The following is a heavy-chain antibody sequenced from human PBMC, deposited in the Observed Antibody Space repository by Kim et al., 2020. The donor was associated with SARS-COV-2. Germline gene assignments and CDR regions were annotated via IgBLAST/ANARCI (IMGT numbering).Heavy chain of an antibody. CDR2: MSYDGSK. J-gene: IGHJ4*02. CDR1: GLTFNNHI. Sequence: GGSLRLSCAASGLTFNNHIIHWVRQAPGKGLEWVSAMSYDGSKYYADYSKGRFTISRDASETTQFLHLSSRIPDDTALYYCAGEGGTSGRCGYFDNWGQGTLVTVSS. V-gene: IGHV3-30*04. CDR3: AGEGGTSGRCGYFDN. D-gene: IGHD2-15*01.